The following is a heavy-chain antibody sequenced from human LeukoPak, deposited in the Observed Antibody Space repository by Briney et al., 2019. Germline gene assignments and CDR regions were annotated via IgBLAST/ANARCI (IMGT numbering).Heavy chain of an antibody. CDR2: VYYSGST. Sequence: SETLSLTCTVSGGSISSYYWSWIRQPPGRGLEWIGNVYYSGSTIYNPSLKSRVTISVDTSKNHFSLNLTSVTAADTAIYYCARPYSGSYFFEAFDIWGQGTMVTVSS. J-gene: IGHJ3*02. CDR1: GGSISSYY. CDR3: ARPYSGSYFFEAFDI. D-gene: IGHD1-26*01. V-gene: IGHV4-59*01.